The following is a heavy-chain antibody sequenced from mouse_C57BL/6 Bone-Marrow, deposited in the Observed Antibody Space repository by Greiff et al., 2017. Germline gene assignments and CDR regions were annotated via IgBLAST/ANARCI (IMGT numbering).Heavy chain of an antibody. D-gene: IGHD2-3*01. J-gene: IGHJ3*01. CDR3: ARVMGPWFAY. V-gene: IGHV5-4*03. CDR1: GFTFSSYA. CDR2: ISDGGSYT. Sequence: DVKLVESGGGLVKPGGSLKLSCAASGFTFSSYAMSWVRQTPEKRLEWVATISDGGSYTYYPDNVKGRFTISRYNAKNNLYLQMSHLKSEDTAMYYCARVMGPWFAYWGQGTPVTVSA.